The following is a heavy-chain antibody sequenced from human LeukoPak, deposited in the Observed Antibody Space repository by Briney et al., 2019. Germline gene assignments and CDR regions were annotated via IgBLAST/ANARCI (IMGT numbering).Heavy chain of an antibody. V-gene: IGHV1-69*13. Sequence: WASVKVSCKSSGYXFTSYGITWVRQAPGQGLDWMGGIIPIFGTANYAQKFQGRVTITADESTSTAYMELSSLRSEDTAVYYCANAGGYSYGFNWFDPWGQGTLVTVSS. D-gene: IGHD5-18*01. CDR3: ANAGGYSYGFNWFDP. CDR1: GYXFTSYG. J-gene: IGHJ5*02. CDR2: IIPIFGTA.